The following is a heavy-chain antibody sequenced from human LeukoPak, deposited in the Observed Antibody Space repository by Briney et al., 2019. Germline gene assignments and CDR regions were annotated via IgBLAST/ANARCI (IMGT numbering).Heavy chain of an antibody. J-gene: IGHJ4*02. D-gene: IGHD2-2*01. CDR2: IRTKAYGGTT. V-gene: IGHV3-49*04. CDR1: GFTFGDYV. CDR3: TGGGRLYCSSTSCYTCSSDY. Sequence: GGSLRLSCTASGFTFGDYVMSWVRQAPGKGLEWVGFIRTKAYGGTTEYAASVKGRFTISRDDSKSIAYLQMNSLKTEDTAMYFCTGGGRLYCSSTSCYTCSSDYWGQGTLVTASS.